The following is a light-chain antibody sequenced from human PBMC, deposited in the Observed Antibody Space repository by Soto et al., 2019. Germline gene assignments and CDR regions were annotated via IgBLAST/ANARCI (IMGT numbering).Light chain of an antibody. CDR2: KAS. CDR3: QQYNSYPWT. Sequence: DIQMTQSPTTLSASVGDRVTITGRSSQSISSWLAWYQQKPGRAPKLLIYKASSLESGVPSRFSGSGSGTEFTLTISSLQPDDFATYHCQQYNSYPWTFGQGTKVEIK. J-gene: IGKJ1*01. CDR1: QSISSW. V-gene: IGKV1-5*03.